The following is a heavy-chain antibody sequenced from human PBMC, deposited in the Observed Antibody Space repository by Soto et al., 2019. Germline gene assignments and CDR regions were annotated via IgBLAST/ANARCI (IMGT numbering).Heavy chain of an antibody. V-gene: IGHV3-30*18. CDR1: GFTFSSYG. CDR2: ISYDGSNK. J-gene: IGHJ6*03. CDR3: AKDYRYYYYMDV. Sequence: QVQLVESGGGVVQPGRSLRLSCAASGFTFSSYGMHWVRQAPGKGLEWVAVISYDGSNKYYADSVKGRFTISRDNSKNTLYVQMNSLRAEDTAVYYCAKDYRYYYYMDVWGKGTTVTVSS.